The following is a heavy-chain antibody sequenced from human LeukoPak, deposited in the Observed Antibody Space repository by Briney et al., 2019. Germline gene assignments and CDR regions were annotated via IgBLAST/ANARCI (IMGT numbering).Heavy chain of an antibody. Sequence: SETLSLTCAVSGGSISSSNWWSWVRPPPGKGLEWIGEIYHSGSTNYNPSLKSRVTISVDKSKNQFSLKLSSVTAADTAVYYCARSPMVRGVPIGYWGQGTLVTVSS. CDR3: ARSPMVRGVPIGY. CDR2: IYHSGST. V-gene: IGHV4-4*02. D-gene: IGHD3-10*01. CDR1: GGSISSSNW. J-gene: IGHJ4*02.